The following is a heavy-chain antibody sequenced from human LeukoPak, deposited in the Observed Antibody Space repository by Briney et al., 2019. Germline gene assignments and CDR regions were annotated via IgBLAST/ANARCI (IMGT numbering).Heavy chain of an antibody. CDR3: ARERVGATGFDY. CDR2: ISSSSSYI. Sequence: GGSLRLSCAASGFTFSSYSMSWVRQAPGKGLEWVSSISSSSSYIYYADSVKGRFTIPRDNAKNSLYLQMNSLRAEDTAVYYCARERVGATGFDYWGQGTLVTVSS. V-gene: IGHV3-21*01. CDR1: GFTFSSYS. J-gene: IGHJ4*02. D-gene: IGHD1-26*01.